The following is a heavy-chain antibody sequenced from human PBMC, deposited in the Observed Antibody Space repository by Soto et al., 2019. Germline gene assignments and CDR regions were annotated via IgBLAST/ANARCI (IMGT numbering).Heavy chain of an antibody. Sequence: PGGSLRLSCAASGFTFSSYGMHWVRQAPGKGLEWVAVIWYDGSNKYYADSVKGRFTISRDNSKNTLYLQMNSLRAEDTAVYYCARDHGRFASGSYQRYFDYWGQGTLVTVSS. CDR3: ARDHGRFASGSYQRYFDY. J-gene: IGHJ4*02. CDR2: IWYDGSNK. D-gene: IGHD1-26*01. V-gene: IGHV3-33*01. CDR1: GFTFSSYG.